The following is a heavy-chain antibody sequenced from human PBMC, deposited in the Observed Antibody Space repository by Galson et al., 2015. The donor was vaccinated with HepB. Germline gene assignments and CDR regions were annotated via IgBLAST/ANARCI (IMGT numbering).Heavy chain of an antibody. CDR3: GKDRAVGATKGPEYFQH. CDR2: ISGSGGTT. CDR1: GFTFSSYA. Sequence: SLRLSCAASGFTFSSYAMSWVRQAPGKGLEWVSAISGSGGTTYYADSVRGRFTISRDNSKNTLYLQMNSLRAADTAVYYCGKDRAVGATKGPEYFQHWGQGTLVTVSS. D-gene: IGHD1-26*01. J-gene: IGHJ1*01. V-gene: IGHV3-23*01.